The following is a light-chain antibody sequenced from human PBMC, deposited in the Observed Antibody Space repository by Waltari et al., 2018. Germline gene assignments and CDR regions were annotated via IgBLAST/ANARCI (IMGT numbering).Light chain of an antibody. Sequence: VMTKSPLSLPVPPGERTSTSSRSTKSLLHNTGDNYLDWYVQRPGQSPQLLIYLTSKRASGVPDRLSGRGSGTDFTLKISRVEAEDVGVYYCMQTLQTPFTFGGGTKVEIK. CDR3: MQTLQTPFT. V-gene: IGKV2-28*01. CDR2: LTS. CDR1: KSLLHNTGDNY. J-gene: IGKJ4*01.